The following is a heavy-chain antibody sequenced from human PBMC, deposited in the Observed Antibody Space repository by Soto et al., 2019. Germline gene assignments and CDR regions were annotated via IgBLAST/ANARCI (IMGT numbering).Heavy chain of an antibody. Sequence: EVQLVQSGAEVKKAGESLRISCKGSGYSFTSYWITWVRQMPGKGLEWMGNIDPSDSYSNYSPSFQGHVTISADKSISTAYLQWSSLKASDTAMYYCALGSTGLADYWGQGTLVTVSS. CDR1: GYSFTSYW. D-gene: IGHD3-10*01. CDR2: IDPSDSYS. J-gene: IGHJ4*02. CDR3: ALGSTGLADY. V-gene: IGHV5-10-1*01.